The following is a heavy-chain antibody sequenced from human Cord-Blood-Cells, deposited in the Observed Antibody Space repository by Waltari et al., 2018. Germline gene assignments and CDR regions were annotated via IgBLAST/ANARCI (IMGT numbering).Heavy chain of an antibody. J-gene: IGHJ4*02. D-gene: IGHD1-1*01. CDR3: ARGNWSL. V-gene: IGHV3-53*01. Sequence: VPLVEPGGGLIQHGGCLRPSCSAYGFPVVTDYMSWVRQAPGKGLEWVSVIYSGGSTYYADSVKGRFTISRDNSKNTLYLQMNSLRAEDTAVYYCARGNWSLWGQGTLVTVSS. CDR1: GFPVVTDY. CDR2: IYSGGST.